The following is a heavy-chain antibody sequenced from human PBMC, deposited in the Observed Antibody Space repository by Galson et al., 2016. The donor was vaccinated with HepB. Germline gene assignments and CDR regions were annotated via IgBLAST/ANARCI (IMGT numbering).Heavy chain of an antibody. J-gene: IGHJ3*02. CDR2: IKQDGTQR. Sequence: SLRLSCAASGFTFSNYWMSWVRQVPGEGLEWLVNIKQDGTQRDYVDSVKGRFTISRDNAKNSLYLQMNSLRVEDTAVYYCAREGKGGFDIWGQGTMVTVSS. V-gene: IGHV3-7*01. CDR1: GFTFSNYW. CDR3: AREGKGGFDI. D-gene: IGHD2-15*01.